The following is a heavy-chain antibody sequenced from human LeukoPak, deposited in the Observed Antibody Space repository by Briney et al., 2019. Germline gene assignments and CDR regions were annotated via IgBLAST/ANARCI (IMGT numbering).Heavy chain of an antibody. D-gene: IGHD2-2*01. CDR3: AKDPCSSTSCARNNWFDP. Sequence: GGSLRLSCAASGFPFSSYAMSWVRQAPGKGLEWVSAISGSGGSTYYADSVKGRFTISRDNSKNTLYLQMNSLRAEDTAVYYCAKDPCSSTSCARNNWFDPWGQGTLVTVSS. J-gene: IGHJ5*02. CDR1: GFPFSSYA. CDR2: ISGSGGST. V-gene: IGHV3-23*01.